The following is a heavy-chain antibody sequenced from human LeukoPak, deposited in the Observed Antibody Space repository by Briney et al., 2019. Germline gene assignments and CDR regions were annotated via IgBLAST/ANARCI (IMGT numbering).Heavy chain of an antibody. CDR3: ARSERYNWFDP. J-gene: IGHJ5*02. V-gene: IGHV1-2*02. CDR2: INPNSGGT. Sequence: EASVTVSYKASGYTFTVYYMHWVRQAPGQGLAWMGWINPNSGGTNYAQKFQGRVTMTRDTSISTAYMELSRLRSDDTAVYYCARSERYNWFDPWGQGTLVTVSS. CDR1: GYTFTVYY.